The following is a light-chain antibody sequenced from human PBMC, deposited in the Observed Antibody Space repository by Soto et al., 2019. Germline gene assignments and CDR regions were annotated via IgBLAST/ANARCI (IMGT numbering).Light chain of an antibody. CDR3: QQYTSFPHS. V-gene: IGKV1-5*03. J-gene: IGKJ4*02. Sequence: DIQMTQSPYTLSASVGDRVTITCLALQSISTWLAWYQQKPGKAPKLLSYKASNLEDEVPSRFSGSGSGTEFTITISSLQPDDFATYYCQQYTSFPHSFGGGTTVEIK. CDR1: QSISTW. CDR2: KAS.